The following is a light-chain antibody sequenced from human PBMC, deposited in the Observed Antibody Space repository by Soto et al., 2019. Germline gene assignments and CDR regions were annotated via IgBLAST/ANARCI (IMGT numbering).Light chain of an antibody. CDR3: SSFSSSSTLV. CDR1: SSDVGGYNY. CDR2: DVS. V-gene: IGLV2-14*01. Sequence: QSALTQPASVSGSPGQSITISCTGTSSDVGGYNYVSWYQQHPGKAPTLMIYDVSNRPSGVSSRFSGSKSGITASLTISGLQAEDEAAYYCSSFSSSSTLVFGTGTKLTVL. J-gene: IGLJ1*01.